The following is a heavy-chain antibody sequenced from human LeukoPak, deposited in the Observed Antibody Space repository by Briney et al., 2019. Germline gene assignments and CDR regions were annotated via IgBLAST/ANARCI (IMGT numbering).Heavy chain of an antibody. D-gene: IGHD2-2*01. J-gene: IGHJ4*02. CDR3: ARDDVVVPAAMDY. V-gene: IGHV1-3*01. CDR1: GYTFTSYA. CDR2: INAGNGNT. Sequence: ASVKVSCKASGYTFTSYAMHWVRQAPGQRLEWMGWINAGNGNTKYSQKFQGRVTITRDTSASTAYMELSSLRSEDTAVYYCARDDVVVPAAMDYWGQGTLVTVSS.